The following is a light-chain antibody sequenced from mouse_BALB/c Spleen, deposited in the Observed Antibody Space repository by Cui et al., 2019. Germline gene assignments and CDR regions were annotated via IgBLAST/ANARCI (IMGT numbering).Light chain of an antibody. Sequence: QIVLTQSRALMPASPWVKVTISASSSSSVSYMYWYQQKPGSSPQPWIYRTSNLGSGVPSRFSGSGSGTSYSLTISNMEAEDADTYYCQQYHSYTFGWGTKLEIK. V-gene: IGKV4-61*01. CDR1: SSVSY. J-gene: IGKJ4*01. CDR2: RTS. CDR3: QQYHSYT.